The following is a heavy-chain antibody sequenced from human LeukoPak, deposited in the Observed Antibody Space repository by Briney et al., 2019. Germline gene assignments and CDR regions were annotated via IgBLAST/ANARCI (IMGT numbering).Heavy chain of an antibody. Sequence: ASVKVSCKASGYTFRSYDITWVRQAPGQGLEWMGWISAYNGNTNYAQKLQGRVTMTTDTSTSTAYMELRSLRSDDTAVYYCARTDCSSTSCYNGGNNWFDPWGQGTLVTVSS. V-gene: IGHV1-18*01. CDR3: ARTDCSSTSCYNGGNNWFDP. D-gene: IGHD2-2*02. J-gene: IGHJ5*02. CDR2: ISAYNGNT. CDR1: GYTFRSYD.